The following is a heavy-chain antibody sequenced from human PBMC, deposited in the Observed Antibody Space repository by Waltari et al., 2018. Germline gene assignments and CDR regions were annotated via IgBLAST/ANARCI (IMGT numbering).Heavy chain of an antibody. CDR3: AQEDGFGVLDY. CDR1: GGSFSGYY. J-gene: IGHJ4*02. Sequence: QVQLQQWGAGLLKPSETLSLTCAVYGGSFSGYYWSWIRQPPGKGLEWIGEINHSGSTNYNPSLKSRVTISVDTSKNQFSLKLSSVTAADTAVYYCAQEDGFGVLDYWGQGTLVTVSS. D-gene: IGHD3-16*01. CDR2: INHSGST. V-gene: IGHV4-34*01.